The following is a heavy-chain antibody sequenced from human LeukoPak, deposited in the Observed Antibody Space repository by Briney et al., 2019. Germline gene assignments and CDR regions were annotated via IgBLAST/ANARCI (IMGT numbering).Heavy chain of an antibody. D-gene: IGHD5-18*01. J-gene: IGHJ4*02. Sequence: GGSLRLSCAASGFTFNIYAMSWVRQAPGKGLEWVSGIRGNGGSTYYADSVKGRFTISRDNSMNTLYLQMNNLRAEDTAVYYCAKVGLDTAIVNRPSDYWGRGTLVTVSS. CDR1: GFTFNIYA. CDR2: IRGNGGST. CDR3: AKVGLDTAIVNRPSDY. V-gene: IGHV3-23*01.